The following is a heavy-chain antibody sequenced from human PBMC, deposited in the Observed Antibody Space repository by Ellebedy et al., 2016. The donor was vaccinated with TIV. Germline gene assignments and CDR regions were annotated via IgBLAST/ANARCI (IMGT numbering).Heavy chain of an antibody. CDR2: IYQDGSKQ. CDR3: ARRGSYGDYAVQVNSWFDR. Sequence: PGGSLRLSCVASGISFRSYWMSWVRQAPGKGLEWVANIYQDGSKQYYVDSVKGRFTISRDNANKSLFLQMNSLRGEDTAVYYCARRGSYGDYAVQVNSWFDRWGRGTLVTVSS. D-gene: IGHD4-17*01. V-gene: IGHV3-7*01. J-gene: IGHJ5*02. CDR1: GISFRSYW.